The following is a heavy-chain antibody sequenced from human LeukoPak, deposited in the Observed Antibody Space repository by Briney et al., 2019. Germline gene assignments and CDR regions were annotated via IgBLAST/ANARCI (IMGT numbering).Heavy chain of an antibody. CDR2: IYHSGST. CDR1: GGSISSSNW. Sequence: PSETLSLTCAVSGGSISSSNWWSWVRQPPGKGLEWIGEIYHSGSTNYNPSLKSRVTISVDKSKDQFSLKLSSVTAADTAVYYCARAPLTTVTSGYYYMDVWGKGTTVTVSS. V-gene: IGHV4-4*02. D-gene: IGHD4-11*01. CDR3: ARAPLTTVTSGYYYMDV. J-gene: IGHJ6*03.